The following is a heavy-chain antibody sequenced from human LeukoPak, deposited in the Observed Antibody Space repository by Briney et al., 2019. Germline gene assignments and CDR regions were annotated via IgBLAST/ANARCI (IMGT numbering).Heavy chain of an antibody. J-gene: IGHJ3*02. CDR3: ARDSLTVHAFDI. D-gene: IGHD6-6*01. CDR2: IRYDGSNK. V-gene: IGHV3-30*02. CDR1: GFTFSSYG. Sequence: GGSLRLSCAASGFTFSSYGMHWVRQAPGKGLEWVAFIRYDGSNKYYADSVKGRFTISRDNSRNTLYLQMNSLRAEDTAVYYCARDSLTVHAFDIWGQGTMVTVSS.